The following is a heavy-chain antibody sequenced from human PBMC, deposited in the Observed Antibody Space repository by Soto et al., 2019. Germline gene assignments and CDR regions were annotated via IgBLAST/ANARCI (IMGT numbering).Heavy chain of an antibody. Sequence: GGSLRLSCAASGFTLSSYSMNWVRQAPGKGLEWVSSISSSSSTRYADSVKGRFTISRDNAKNSLYLQMNSLRAEDTAMYYCARDPPTYCSSTSCYPIDYWGQGTLVTVSS. V-gene: IGHV3-21*01. CDR2: ISSSSST. CDR3: ARDPPTYCSSTSCYPIDY. CDR1: GFTLSSYS. D-gene: IGHD2-2*01. J-gene: IGHJ4*02.